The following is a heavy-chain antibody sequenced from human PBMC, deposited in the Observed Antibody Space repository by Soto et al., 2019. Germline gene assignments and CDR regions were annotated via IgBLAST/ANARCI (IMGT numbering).Heavy chain of an antibody. Sequence: GGSLRLSCAASGFTFSSYGMHWVRQAPGKGLEWVAVIWYDGSNKYYADSVKGRFTISRDNSKNTLYLQMNSLRAEDTAVFYCARGGDSSGPDFDYWGQGTPVTVSS. D-gene: IGHD3-22*01. CDR3: ARGGDSSGPDFDY. V-gene: IGHV3-33*01. J-gene: IGHJ4*02. CDR1: GFTFSSYG. CDR2: IWYDGSNK.